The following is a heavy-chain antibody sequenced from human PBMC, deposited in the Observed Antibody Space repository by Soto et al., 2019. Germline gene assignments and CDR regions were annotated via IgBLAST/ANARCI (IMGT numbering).Heavy chain of an antibody. V-gene: IGHV3-33*01. D-gene: IGHD3-10*01. J-gene: IGHJ5*02. Sequence: QVQLVQSGGGVVQSGRSLRLSCISSGFTFNTYGMFWARQAPGTGLEWVAGIWCDGSYRYYVDSVKGRFTVSRDNSKNTVYLEMNNLRAEDTAVYYCASISGSGHLGWFDPWGQGTLVTVSS. CDR3: ASISGSGHLGWFDP. CDR2: IWCDGSYR. CDR1: GFTFNTYG.